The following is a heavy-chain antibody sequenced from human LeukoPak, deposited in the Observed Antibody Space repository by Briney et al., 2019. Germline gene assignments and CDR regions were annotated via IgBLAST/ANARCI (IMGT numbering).Heavy chain of an antibody. J-gene: IGHJ6*03. CDR2: IYYSGST. D-gene: IGHD3-22*01. CDR3: AGHYYDSSGYFLHYYYYMDV. V-gene: IGHV4-59*01. Sequence: SETLSPTCTVSGGSISSYYWSWIRQPPGKGLEWIGYIYYSGSTNHNPSLKSRVTISVDTSKNQFSLKLSSVTAADTAVYYCAGHYYDSSGYFLHYYYYMDVWGKGTTVTVSS. CDR1: GGSISSYY.